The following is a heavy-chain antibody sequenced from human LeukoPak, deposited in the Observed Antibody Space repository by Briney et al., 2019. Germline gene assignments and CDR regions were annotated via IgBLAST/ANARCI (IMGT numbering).Heavy chain of an antibody. CDR2: INHSGST. CDR3: ARGHCTNGVCYRYYYYYSMDV. J-gene: IGHJ6*03. Sequence: SETLSLTCAVYGGSFSGYYWSWIRQPPGKGREWIGEINHSGSTNYNPSLKSRVTISVDTSKNQFSLKLSSVTAADTAVYYCARGHCTNGVCYRYYYYYSMDVWGKGTTVTVSS. D-gene: IGHD2-8*01. CDR1: GGSFSGYY. V-gene: IGHV4-34*01.